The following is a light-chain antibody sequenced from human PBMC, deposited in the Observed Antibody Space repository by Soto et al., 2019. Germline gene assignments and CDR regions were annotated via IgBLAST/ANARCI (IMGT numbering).Light chain of an antibody. J-gene: IGKJ1*01. Sequence: EIVLTQSPGTLSLSPGGRATLSSRASQSVSRFLTWYQQKPGQSPRLLIYGASTRATGIPARFSGSGSGTEFTLTISSLQSEDFAVYYCQQYNNWPWTFGQGTKVDIK. CDR1: QSVSRF. CDR2: GAS. CDR3: QQYNNWPWT. V-gene: IGKV3-15*01.